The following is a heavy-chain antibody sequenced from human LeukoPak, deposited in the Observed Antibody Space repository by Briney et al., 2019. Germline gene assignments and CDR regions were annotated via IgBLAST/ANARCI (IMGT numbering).Heavy chain of an antibody. J-gene: IGHJ4*02. D-gene: IGHD6-13*01. CDR3: ARDSPIAAAGT. Sequence: PSQTLSLTCTVSGGSISSGSYYWRWIRQPAGTGLEWIGRIYTSGSTNYNPSLKSRVTISVGTSKNQFSLKLSSVTAADTAVYYCARDSPIAAAGTWGQGTLVTVSS. CDR2: IYTSGST. CDR1: GGSISSGSYY. V-gene: IGHV4-61*02.